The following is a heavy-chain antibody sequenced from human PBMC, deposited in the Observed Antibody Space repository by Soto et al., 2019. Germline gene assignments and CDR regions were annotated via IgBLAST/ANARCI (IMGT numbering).Heavy chain of an antibody. J-gene: IGHJ4*02. D-gene: IGHD4-17*01. Sequence: EVQLVESGGGLVQSGRSLRLSCAASGFTVSSNYMSWVRQAPGKGLEWVSVIYAGGSTYYADSVKGRFTISRDNSKNTVYLQMNSLRAEDTAVYYCARDRGRMTPVSTDFDYWGQGTLVTVSS. CDR2: IYAGGST. V-gene: IGHV3-66*01. CDR1: GFTVSSNY. CDR3: ARDRGRMTPVSTDFDY.